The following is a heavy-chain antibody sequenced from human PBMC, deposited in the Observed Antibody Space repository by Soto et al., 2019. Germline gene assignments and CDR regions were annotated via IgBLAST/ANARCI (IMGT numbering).Heavy chain of an antibody. CDR1: GFTFSSYS. V-gene: IGHV3-21*01. D-gene: IGHD3-3*01. CDR3: ARDRRPVLRFLEWLLPLDY. Sequence: EVQLVESGGGLVKPGGSLRLSCAASGFTFSSYSMNWVRQAPGKGLEWVSSISSSSSYIYYADSVKGRFTISRDNVQNSLYLQMNRLRAEDTAVYYCARDRRPVLRFLEWLLPLDYWGQGTLVTVSS. J-gene: IGHJ4*02. CDR2: ISSSSSYI.